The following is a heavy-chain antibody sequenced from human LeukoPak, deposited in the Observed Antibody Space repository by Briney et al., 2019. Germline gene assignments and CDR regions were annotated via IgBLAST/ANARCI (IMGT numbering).Heavy chain of an antibody. Sequence: KTSETLSLTCIVSGGSISNYYWSWFRQPPGKGLESIGYIYRSGTTNYNPSLQSRVTMLVDTSRNQFSLRLSSVTPADTAVYYCARHETGGTYPLKYWGQGTLVTVSS. D-gene: IGHD1-26*01. CDR2: IYRSGTT. V-gene: IGHV4-59*08. CDR3: ARHETGGTYPLKY. J-gene: IGHJ4*02. CDR1: GGSISNYY.